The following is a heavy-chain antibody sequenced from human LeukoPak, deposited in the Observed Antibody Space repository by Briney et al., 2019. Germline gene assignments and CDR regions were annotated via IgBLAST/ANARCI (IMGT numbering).Heavy chain of an antibody. J-gene: IGHJ6*03. Sequence: ASVKVSCKASGYTFTSYGISWVRQAPGQGLEWMGWISAYNGNTNYAQKLQGRVTMTTDTSTSTTYMELRSLRSDDTAVYYCARGRGQDYYYYMDVWGKGTTVTVSS. CDR2: ISAYNGNT. V-gene: IGHV1-18*01. CDR3: ARGRGQDYYYYMDV. D-gene: IGHD3-10*01. CDR1: GYTFTSYG.